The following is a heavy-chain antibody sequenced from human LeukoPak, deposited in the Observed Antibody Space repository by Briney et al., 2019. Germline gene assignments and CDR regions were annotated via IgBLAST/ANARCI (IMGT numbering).Heavy chain of an antibody. D-gene: IGHD2-15*01. CDR3: ARGGLGVVVVAARAFDP. J-gene: IGHJ5*02. Sequence: ASVKVSCKASGYTFTSYDINWVRQATGQGLGWMGWMNPNSGNTGYAQKFQGRVTMTRNTSISTAYMELRSLRSDDTAVYYCARGGLGVVVVAARAFDPWGQGTLVTVSS. CDR2: MNPNSGNT. V-gene: IGHV1-8*01. CDR1: GYTFTSYD.